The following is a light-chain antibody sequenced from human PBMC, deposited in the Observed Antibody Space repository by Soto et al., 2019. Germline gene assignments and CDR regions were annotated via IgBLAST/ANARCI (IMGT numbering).Light chain of an antibody. CDR2: AAS. Sequence: DIQMTQSPSSLSASIGDSVTITCRASQSISSYLNWYQQKPGKAPKLLIYAASSLQSGVPSRFSGSGSGTDFTLTISSLQPEDVASYYCQKYDSAPTFGPGTKGDIK. V-gene: IGKV1-39*01. CDR1: QSISSY. CDR3: QKYDSAPT. J-gene: IGKJ1*01.